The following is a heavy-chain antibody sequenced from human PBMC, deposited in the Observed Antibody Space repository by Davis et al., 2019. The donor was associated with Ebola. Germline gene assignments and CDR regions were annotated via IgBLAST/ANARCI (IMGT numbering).Heavy chain of an antibody. CDR3: AGPTQYSNYNDFYYYYGMDV. J-gene: IGHJ6*02. CDR1: GFTFSSYW. V-gene: IGHV3-7*03. Sequence: GGSLRLSCAASGFTFSSYWMSWVRQAPGKGLEWVANIKQDGREKYYVDSVKGRFTISRDNAKNSLYLQMNSLRAEDTAVYYCAGPTQYSNYNDFYYYYGMDVWGQGTTVTVSS. CDR2: IKQDGREK. D-gene: IGHD4-11*01.